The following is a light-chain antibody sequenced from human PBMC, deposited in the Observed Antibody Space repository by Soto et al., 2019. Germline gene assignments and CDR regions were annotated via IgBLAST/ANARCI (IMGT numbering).Light chain of an antibody. J-gene: IGLJ3*02. CDR1: SSNIGSHT. CDR2: GND. CDR3: AAWDDSLNGPV. V-gene: IGLV1-44*01. Sequence: QSALTQPPSASGTPGQRVAISCSGSSSNIGSHTVNWYQQLPGTAPKLLIYGNDQRPSGVPDRFSGSKSGTSASLAISGLQSEDEVDYYCAAWDDSLNGPVFGGGTKPPS.